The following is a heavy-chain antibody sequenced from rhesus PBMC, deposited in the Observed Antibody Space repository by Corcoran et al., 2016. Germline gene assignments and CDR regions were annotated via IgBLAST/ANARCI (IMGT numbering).Heavy chain of an antibody. D-gene: IGHD6-31*01. CDR2: LSGSGNT. V-gene: IGHV4-80*01. CDR3: GMSSGNYYFNN. Sequence: QVQLQGSGPGLVKPSETLSLTCPVSGASIRTTCLYWIRQSPGKGLEWIGELSGSGNTKYNPDLKSRVTLSKDASKNQVSLNLRSVTAADTAVYYCGMSSGNYYFNNWGQGVLVTVSS. CDR1: GASIRTTCLY. J-gene: IGHJ4*01.